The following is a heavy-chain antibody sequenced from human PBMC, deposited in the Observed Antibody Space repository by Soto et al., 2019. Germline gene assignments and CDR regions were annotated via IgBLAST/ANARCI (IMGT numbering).Heavy chain of an antibody. Sequence: AASVKVSCKASGYTFTSYAMHWVRQAPGQRLEWMGWINAGNGNTKYSQKFQGRVTITRDTSASTAYMELSSLRSEDTAVYYCASSPRFLGYYYYYGMDVWGQGTTVTVSS. CDR1: GYTFTSYA. CDR2: INAGNGNT. J-gene: IGHJ6*02. V-gene: IGHV1-3*01. CDR3: ASSPRFLGYYYYYGMDV. D-gene: IGHD3-3*01.